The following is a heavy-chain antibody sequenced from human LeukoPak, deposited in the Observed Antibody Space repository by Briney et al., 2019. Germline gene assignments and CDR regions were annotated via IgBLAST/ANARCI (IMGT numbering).Heavy chain of an antibody. CDR2: IYTSGST. Sequence: PSETLSLTCTVSGGSISSYYWSWIRQPAGKGLEWIGRIYTSGSTNYNPSLKSRVTISVDTSKNQFSLKLSSVTAADTAVYYCARNKGGYYYGSGSSLFYYYYMDVWGKGTTVTISS. CDR1: GGSISSYY. V-gene: IGHV4-4*07. J-gene: IGHJ6*03. CDR3: ARNKGGYYYGSGSSLFYYYYMDV. D-gene: IGHD3-10*01.